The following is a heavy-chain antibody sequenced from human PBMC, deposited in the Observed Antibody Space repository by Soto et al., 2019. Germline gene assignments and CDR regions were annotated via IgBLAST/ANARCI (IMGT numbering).Heavy chain of an antibody. D-gene: IGHD6-13*01. J-gene: IGHJ1*01. V-gene: IGHV3-9*01. CDR2: INWNSGSI. CDR1: GFTFSSYA. Sequence: GGSLRLSCAASGFTFSSYAMSWVRQAPGKGLEWVSGINWNSGSIGYGDSVKGRFAISRDNAKNSLHLQMNSLSAEDTAFYYCVKDESINWYSGHFRHWGQGTLVTVSS. CDR3: VKDESINWYSGHFRH.